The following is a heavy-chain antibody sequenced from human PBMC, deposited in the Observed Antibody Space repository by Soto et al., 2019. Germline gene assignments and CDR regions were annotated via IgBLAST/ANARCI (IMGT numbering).Heavy chain of an antibody. CDR2: INPNSGGT. D-gene: IGHD3-22*01. CDR1: GYTFTDYY. J-gene: IGHJ6*02. V-gene: IGHV1-2*02. CDR3: ARDWYYFESSGFSQPFYYHYYGLDV. Sequence: QVHLVQSGAEVKKPGASVQVSCKASGYTFTDYYIHWVRQAPGQGLEWMGWINPNSGGTKYAQQFQGRVTMTRDTSIRTAYMDLSRLRSDDTAVYYCARDWYYFESSGFSQPFYYHYYGLDVWGQGTTVTVSS.